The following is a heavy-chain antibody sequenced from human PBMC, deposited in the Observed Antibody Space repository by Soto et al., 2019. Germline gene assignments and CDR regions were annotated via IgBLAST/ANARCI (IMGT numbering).Heavy chain of an antibody. CDR3: ARFPKLTPYSSSPDIRLDY. CDR2: ISSSGSTI. J-gene: IGHJ4*02. V-gene: IGHV3-11*01. Sequence: GGSLRLSCAASGFTFSDYYMSWIRQAPGKGLEWVSYISSSGSTIYYADSVKGRFTISRDNAKNSLYLQMNSLRAEDTAVYYCARFPKLTPYSSSPDIRLDYWGQGTLVTVSS. D-gene: IGHD6-6*01. CDR1: GFTFSDYY.